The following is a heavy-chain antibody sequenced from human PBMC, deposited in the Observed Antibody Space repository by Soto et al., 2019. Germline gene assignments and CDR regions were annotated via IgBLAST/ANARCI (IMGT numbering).Heavy chain of an antibody. Sequence: QVQLQESGPGLVKTSQTLSLTCTVSGGSVSSGGYYWNWIRQHPGKRLERLGYIFDSETAYYNPYLKSRLTISMDTSKNQCSLKVTSVTPADTAVYYCARENFGVVIHDAFDLWGQGTMVTVSS. V-gene: IGHV4-31*03. D-gene: IGHD3-3*01. CDR3: ARENFGVVIHDAFDL. J-gene: IGHJ3*01. CDR2: IFDSETA. CDR1: GGSVSSGGYY.